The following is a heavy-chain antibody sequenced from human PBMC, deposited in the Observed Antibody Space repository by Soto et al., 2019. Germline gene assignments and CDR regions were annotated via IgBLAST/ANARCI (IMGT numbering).Heavy chain of an antibody. Sequence: ASVKVSCKASGYTFTSYYMHWVRQAPGQGLEWMGIINPSGGSTSYAQKFQGRVTITADESTSTAYMELSSLRAEDTAVYYCAFGEESRYYYYGMDVWGQGTTVTVSS. CDR1: GYTFTSYY. CDR3: AFGEESRYYYYGMDV. V-gene: IGHV1-46*03. CDR2: INPSGGST. D-gene: IGHD3-10*01. J-gene: IGHJ6*02.